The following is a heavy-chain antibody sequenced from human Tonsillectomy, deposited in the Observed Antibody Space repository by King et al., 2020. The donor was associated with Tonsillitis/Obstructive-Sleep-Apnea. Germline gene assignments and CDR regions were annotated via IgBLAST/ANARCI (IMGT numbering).Heavy chain of an antibody. CDR2: INHSGST. CDR1: GGSFSGYY. V-gene: IGHV4-34*01. J-gene: IGHJ6*02. Sequence: VQLQQWGAGLLKPSETLSLTCTVYGGSFSGYYWSWIRQPPGKGLEWIGEINHSGSTNYNPSLKSRVTISVDTSKTQFSLKLSSVTAADTAVYYCVAYYYYYGMDVWGQGTTVTVSS. CDR3: VAYYYYYGMDV.